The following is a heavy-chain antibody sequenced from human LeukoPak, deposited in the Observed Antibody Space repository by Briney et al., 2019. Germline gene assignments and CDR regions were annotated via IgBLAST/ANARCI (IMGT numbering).Heavy chain of an antibody. CDR2: FDPEDGET. CDR1: GYTLTELS. Sequence: GASVKVSCKVSGYTLTELSMHWVRQAPGKGLEWMGGFDPEDGETIYAQKFQGRVTMTEDTSTDTAYMELSSLRSEDTAVYYCATITTVVTCFDYWGQGTLVTVSS. D-gene: IGHD4-23*01. CDR3: ATITTVVTCFDY. V-gene: IGHV1-24*01. J-gene: IGHJ4*02.